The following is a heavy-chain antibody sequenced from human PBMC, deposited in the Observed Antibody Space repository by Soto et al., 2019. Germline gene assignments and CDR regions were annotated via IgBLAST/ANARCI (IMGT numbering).Heavy chain of an antibody. CDR1: GFTFRSYV. J-gene: IGHJ4*01. Sequence: QVQLVESGGGVVQPGTSLRLSCVGSGFTFRSYVIHWVRQAPGKGLEWVALTSYDGSNKFYADSVKGRFTISRHNYRNAWELQMGILTFEDTAVYYCAGLGTGGGLDGWGHGTLV. CDR3: AGLGTGGGLDG. CDR2: TSYDGSNK. D-gene: IGHD3-16*01. V-gene: IGHV3-30*03.